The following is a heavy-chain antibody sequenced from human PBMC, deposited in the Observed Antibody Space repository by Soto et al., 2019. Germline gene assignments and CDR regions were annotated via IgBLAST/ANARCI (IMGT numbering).Heavy chain of an antibody. CDR3: ARAIRFRFWSGYYSYGMDV. Sequence: VASVKVSCKASGGTFSSYAISWVRQAPGQGLEWMGGIIPIFGTANYAQKFQGRVTITADESTSTAYMELSSLRSEDTAVYYCARAIRFRFWSGYYSYGMDVWGQGTTVTVSS. V-gene: IGHV1-69*13. J-gene: IGHJ6*02. CDR1: GGTFSSYA. CDR2: IIPIFGTA. D-gene: IGHD3-3*01.